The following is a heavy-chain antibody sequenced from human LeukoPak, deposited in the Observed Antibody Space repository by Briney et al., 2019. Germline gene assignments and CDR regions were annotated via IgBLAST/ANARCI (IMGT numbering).Heavy chain of an antibody. J-gene: IGHJ4*02. Sequence: GGSLRLSCAASGFSFSNAWMSWVRQAPGKGLEWVSAISGSGGSTYYADSVKGRFTISRDNSKNTLYLQMNSLRAEDTAVYYCAKVAVGATEDYWGQGTLVTVSS. CDR3: AKVAVGATEDY. D-gene: IGHD1-26*01. V-gene: IGHV3-23*01. CDR2: ISGSGGST. CDR1: GFSFSNAW.